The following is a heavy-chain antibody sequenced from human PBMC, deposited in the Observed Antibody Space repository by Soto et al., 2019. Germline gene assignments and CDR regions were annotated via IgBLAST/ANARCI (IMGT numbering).Heavy chain of an antibody. CDR2: ISSSSSYT. J-gene: IGHJ6*02. CDR1: GFTLSDHY. D-gene: IGHD6-19*01. CDR3: ARGASGGSGWNYYYYYGMDV. Sequence: QVQLVESGRGLVKPGGSLRLPCAASGFTLSDHYMSWIRQAPGKGLEWVSYISSSSSYTDYADSVKGRFTISRDNAKNSLYLQMNSLRAEDTAVYYCARGASGGSGWNYYYYYGMDVWGQGTTVTVSS. V-gene: IGHV3-11*05.